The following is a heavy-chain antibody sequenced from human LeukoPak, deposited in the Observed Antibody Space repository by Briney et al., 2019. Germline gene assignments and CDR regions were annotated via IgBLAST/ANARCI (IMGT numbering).Heavy chain of an antibody. CDR2: ISGSGGST. V-gene: IGHV3-23*01. CDR3: AQGDSSGYYYRPGYYFDY. Sequence: GGSLRLSCAASGFTFSSYAMSWVRQAPGKGLEWVSAISGSGGSTYYADSVKGRFTISRDNSKNTLYLQMNSLRAEDTAVYYCAQGDSSGYYYRPGYYFDYWGQGTLVTVSS. CDR1: GFTFSSYA. D-gene: IGHD3-22*01. J-gene: IGHJ4*02.